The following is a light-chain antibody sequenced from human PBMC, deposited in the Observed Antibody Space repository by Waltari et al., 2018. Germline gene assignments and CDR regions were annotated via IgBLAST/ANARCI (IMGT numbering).Light chain of an antibody. CDR3: HKYGTLPAT. CDR1: QSVSRT. J-gene: IGKJ1*01. CDR2: DAS. Sequence: EIVLTQSPGTLSLSPGERATLSCRASQSVSRTLAWYQQKPGQAPRLLIDDASCRATGIPDRFSGSGSGPDFSLTISRLEPEYFALYYCHKYGTLPATFYQGANVEIK. V-gene: IGKV3-20*01.